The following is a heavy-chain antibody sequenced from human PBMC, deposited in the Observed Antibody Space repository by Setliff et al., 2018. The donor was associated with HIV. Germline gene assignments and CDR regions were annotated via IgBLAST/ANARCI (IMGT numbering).Heavy chain of an antibody. J-gene: IGHJ5*02. CDR1: GYSINSGFS. CDR2: IYQSGSI. Sequence: SETLSLXCAASGYSINSGFSRAWIRQPPGQGPQWIGSIYQSGSIYYNPSLQSRVTISVDSSKNQFSLNLFSVTAADTAVYYCARPRRVRSRAWYWFDIWGQGTLVTVSS. CDR3: ARPRRVRSRAWYWFDI. V-gene: IGHV4-38-2*01. D-gene: IGHD6-19*01.